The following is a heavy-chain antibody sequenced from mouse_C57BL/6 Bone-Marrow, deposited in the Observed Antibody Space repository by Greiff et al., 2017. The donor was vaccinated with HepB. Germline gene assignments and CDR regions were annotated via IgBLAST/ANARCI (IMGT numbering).Heavy chain of an antibody. CDR2: IWWGDDK. V-gene: IGHV8-8*01. J-gene: IGHJ2*01. Sequence: QVTLKVSGPGILQPSQTLSLTCSFSGFSLTTFGMGVGRHRPPSGLGLVWLAHIWWGDDKYYNPALKSRLTISKNTSKNQVFLNIANVDTADTATYYCGRMGRIIATFVADGWGKGTTLTVSS. D-gene: IGHD1-1*01. CDR1: GFSLTTFGMG. CDR3: GRMGRIIATFVADG.